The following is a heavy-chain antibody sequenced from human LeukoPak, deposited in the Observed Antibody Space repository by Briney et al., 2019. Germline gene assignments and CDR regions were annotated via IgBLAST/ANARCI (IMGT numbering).Heavy chain of an antibody. V-gene: IGHV1-18*01. Sequence: AASVKVSCKASGYTFTSYGISWVRQAPGQGLEWMGWISAYSGDTNYAQKFQGRATMTTDTSTSTAYMELRSLSSDDTAVYYCARELRDSSGYYLAPFDYWGQGTLVTVSS. D-gene: IGHD3-22*01. CDR2: ISAYSGDT. CDR3: ARELRDSSGYYLAPFDY. CDR1: GYTFTSYG. J-gene: IGHJ4*02.